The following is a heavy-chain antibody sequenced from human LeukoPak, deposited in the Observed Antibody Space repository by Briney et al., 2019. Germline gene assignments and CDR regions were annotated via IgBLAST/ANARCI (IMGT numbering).Heavy chain of an antibody. CDR2: IIPIFGTA. CDR1: GGTFSSYA. Sequence: GASVTVFCMASGGTFSSYAISWVRQAPGQGLDWMGGIIPIFGTANYAQKFQGRVTITADESTSTAYMELSSLRSEDTAVYYCARVARYYDSSGYSSAEYFQHWGQGTLVTVSS. V-gene: IGHV1-69*13. D-gene: IGHD3-22*01. J-gene: IGHJ1*01. CDR3: ARVARYYDSSGYSSAEYFQH.